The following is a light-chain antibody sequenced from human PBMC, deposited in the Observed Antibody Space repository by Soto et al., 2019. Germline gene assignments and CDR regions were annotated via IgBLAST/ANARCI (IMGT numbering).Light chain of an antibody. CDR3: QHSIT. V-gene: IGKV3-20*01. J-gene: IGKJ1*01. CDR1: QSVSSSY. Sequence: EIVLTQSPGTLSLSPGERATLSCRASQSVSSSYLAWYQQKPGQAPRLLIYGASTRATGIPARFSGSGSGTEFTLTISSLQSEDFAVYYCQHSITFGQGTKVDIK. CDR2: GAS.